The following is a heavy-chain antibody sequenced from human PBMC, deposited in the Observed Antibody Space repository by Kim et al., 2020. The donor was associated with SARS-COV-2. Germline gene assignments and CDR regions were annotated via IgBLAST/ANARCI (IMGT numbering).Heavy chain of an antibody. CDR3: VKRGPPASQYYFDY. CDR1: GFMFSVHA. J-gene: IGHJ4*02. CDR2: ISSNGGST. V-gene: IGHV3-64D*06. Sequence: GGSLRLSCSASGFMFSVHAMYWVRQAPGKGLEYVSGISSNGGSTYYADSVKGRFTISRDNSKTTLYLQMSSLRPEDTAVYYCVKRGPPASQYYFDYWGQGTLVTVSS. D-gene: IGHD2-2*01.